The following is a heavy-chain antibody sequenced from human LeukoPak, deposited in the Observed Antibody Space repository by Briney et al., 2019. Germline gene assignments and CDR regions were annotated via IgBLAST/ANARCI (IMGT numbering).Heavy chain of an antibody. Sequence: QPGRSLRLSCAASGFTFSSYAMHWVRQAPGKGLEWVAFIRYDGSNKYYADSVKGRFTISRDNSKNTLYLQMNSLRAEDTAVYYCATGGIVVVPAASFGYWGQGTLVTVSS. D-gene: IGHD2-2*01. CDR1: GFTFSSYA. V-gene: IGHV3-30*04. J-gene: IGHJ4*02. CDR2: IRYDGSNK. CDR3: ATGGIVVVPAASFGY.